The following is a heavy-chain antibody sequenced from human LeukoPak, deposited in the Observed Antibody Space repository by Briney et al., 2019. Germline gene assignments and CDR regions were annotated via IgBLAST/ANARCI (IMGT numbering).Heavy chain of an antibody. Sequence: PGGSLRLSCAASGFTFSSYSMNWVRQAPGKGLEWVSSISSSSSYIYYADSVKGRFAISRDNAKNSLYLQMNSPRAEDTAVYYCARGIRLVDYFDYWGQGTLVTVSS. CDR1: GFTFSSYS. CDR3: ARGIRLVDYFDY. V-gene: IGHV3-21*01. CDR2: ISSSSSYI. J-gene: IGHJ4*02. D-gene: IGHD2-21*01.